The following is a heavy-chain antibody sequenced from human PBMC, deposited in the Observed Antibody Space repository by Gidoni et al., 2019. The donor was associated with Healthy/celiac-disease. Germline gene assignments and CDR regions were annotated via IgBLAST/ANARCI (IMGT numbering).Heavy chain of an antibody. J-gene: IGHJ5*02. D-gene: IGHD6-13*01. V-gene: IGHV3-33*01. Sequence: QVQLVESGGGVVQPGRSLRLSCAASGFTFSSYGMHWVRQAPGKGLEWGAVIWYDGSNKYYADSVKGRFTISRDNSKNTLYLQMNSLRAEDTAVYYCARGRVRQQLASFYPLWWFDPWGQGTLVTVSS. CDR3: ARGRVRQQLASFYPLWWFDP. CDR1: GFTFSSYG. CDR2: IWYDGSNK.